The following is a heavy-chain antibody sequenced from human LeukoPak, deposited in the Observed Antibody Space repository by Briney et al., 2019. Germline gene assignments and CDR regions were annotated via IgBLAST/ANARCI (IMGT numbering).Heavy chain of an antibody. CDR1: GFTVSSNY. V-gene: IGHV3-53*01. D-gene: IGHD6-19*01. CDR2: TYSGGST. CDR3: ARGAVAVAVPFDY. J-gene: IGHJ4*02. Sequence: GGSLRLSCAASGFTVSSNYMSWVRQAPGKGLEWVSVTYSGGSTYYADSVKGRFTISRDNSKNTLYLQMNSLRAEDTAVYYCARGAVAVAVPFDYWGREPWSPSPQ.